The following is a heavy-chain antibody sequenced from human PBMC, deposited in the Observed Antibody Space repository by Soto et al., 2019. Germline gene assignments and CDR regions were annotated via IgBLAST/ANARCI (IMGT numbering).Heavy chain of an antibody. V-gene: IGHV1-69*01. CDR3: ARVGDHTNP. CDR2: IIPMFGTT. Sequence: QVQLVQSGAEVQPPGSSMKVSCTASGRTFSRYAINWVRQATGQGLEWMGGIIPMFGTTNYAQKFQGRVTITADDSTSTTDLELSNLRFEDTAVYYCARVGDHTNPWGQGTLVTVSS. J-gene: IGHJ5*02. D-gene: IGHD3-16*01. CDR1: GRTFSRYA.